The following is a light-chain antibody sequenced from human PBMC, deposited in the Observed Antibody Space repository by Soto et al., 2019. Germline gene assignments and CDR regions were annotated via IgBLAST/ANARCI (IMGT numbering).Light chain of an antibody. CDR3: QQYKSWPIT. J-gene: IGKJ5*01. CDR1: QSVDTN. V-gene: IGKV3D-15*01. CDR2: GVS. Sequence: EIVMTQSPATLSLSPGDTATLSCRASQSVDTNLAWYVQKPGQAPRRLMYGVSTWGTGVTARFSGSGSGTEFTLTISSLQSEDFAIYYCQQYKSWPITFGQGTRLVIK.